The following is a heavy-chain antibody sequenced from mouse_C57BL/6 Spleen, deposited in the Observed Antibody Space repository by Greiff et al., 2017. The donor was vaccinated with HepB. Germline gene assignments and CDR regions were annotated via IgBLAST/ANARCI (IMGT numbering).Heavy chain of an antibody. D-gene: IGHD2-1*01. CDR3: ARKGGYYGNYDAMDY. Sequence: LVKPGASVKISCKASGYSFTDYNMNWVKQSNGKSLEWIGVINPNYGTTSYNQKFKGKATLTVDQSSSTAYMQLNSLTSEDSAVYYCARKGGYYGNYDAMDYWGQGTSVTVSS. V-gene: IGHV1-39*01. CDR1: GYSFTDYN. CDR2: INPNYGTT. J-gene: IGHJ4*01.